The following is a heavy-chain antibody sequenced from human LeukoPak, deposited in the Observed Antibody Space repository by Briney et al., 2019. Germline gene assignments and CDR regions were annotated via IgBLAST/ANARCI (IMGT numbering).Heavy chain of an antibody. CDR3: ARDPTPRYCSGGSCYTHYGMDV. J-gene: IGHJ6*02. V-gene: IGHV3-21*01. CDR2: ISSSSSYI. CDR1: GFTFSSYT. D-gene: IGHD2-15*01. Sequence: GGSLRLSCAASGFTFSSYTMNWVLQAPGKGLEWVSSISSSSSYIYYADSVKGRLTISRDNAKNSLYLQMNSLRAEDTAVYYCARDPTPRYCSGGSCYTHYGMDVWGQGTTVTVSS.